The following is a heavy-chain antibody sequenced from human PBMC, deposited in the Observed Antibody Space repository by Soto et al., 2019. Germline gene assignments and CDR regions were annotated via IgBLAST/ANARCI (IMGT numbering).Heavy chain of an antibody. Sequence: SETLSLTCTVSGGSISSGGYYWSWIRQHPGKGLEWIGYIYYSGSTYYNPSLKSRVTISVDTSKNQFSLKLSSVTAADTAVYYCARVLNYYDSSGYLTFSDYFDVWGQGTRVTVAS. CDR1: GGSISSGGYY. CDR3: ARVLNYYDSSGYLTFSDYFDV. J-gene: IGHJ4*02. CDR2: IYYSGST. V-gene: IGHV4-30-4*08. D-gene: IGHD3-22*01.